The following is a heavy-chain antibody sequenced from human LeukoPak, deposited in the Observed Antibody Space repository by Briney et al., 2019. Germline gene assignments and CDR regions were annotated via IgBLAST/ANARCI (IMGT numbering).Heavy chain of an antibody. D-gene: IGHD2-2*01. Sequence: GGSLRLSCAASGFTFSSYGMHWVRQAPGKGLEWVAVISYDGSNKYYADSVKGRFTISRDNSKNTLYLQMNSLRAEDTAVYYCAKDKCSSTSCPLYYYYYYGMDVWGKGTTVTVSS. CDR3: AKDKCSSTSCPLYYYYYYGMDV. V-gene: IGHV3-30*18. J-gene: IGHJ6*04. CDR2: ISYDGSNK. CDR1: GFTFSSYG.